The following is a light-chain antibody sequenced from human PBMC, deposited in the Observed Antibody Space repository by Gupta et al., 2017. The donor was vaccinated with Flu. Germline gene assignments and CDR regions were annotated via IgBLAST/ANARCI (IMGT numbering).Light chain of an antibody. Sequence: QSALTQPASVSGSPGQSITISCTGTSSDVGSYNLVSWYQQHPGKAPKLMIYEVSKRPSGVSTRFSGSKSVNTASLTISGLQAEDEADYYCCSYAGSSTLLFGGGTKLTVL. V-gene: IGLV2-23*02. CDR2: EVS. CDR1: SSDVGSYNL. J-gene: IGLJ3*02. CDR3: CSYAGSSTLL.